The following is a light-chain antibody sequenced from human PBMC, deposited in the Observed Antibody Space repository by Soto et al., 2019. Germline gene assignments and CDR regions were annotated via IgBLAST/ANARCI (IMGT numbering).Light chain of an antibody. Sequence: DIQMTQSPSTLSASVGDSVTITCRASQNISSWLAWYQQKAGKAPKSLIYDASSLESGVPSRMSGSGSGTEFTLTITNLQPDDSATYYCQHYKAFSPWTFGQGTKVDIK. CDR3: QHYKAFSPWT. CDR2: DAS. CDR1: QNISSW. V-gene: IGKV1-5*01. J-gene: IGKJ1*01.